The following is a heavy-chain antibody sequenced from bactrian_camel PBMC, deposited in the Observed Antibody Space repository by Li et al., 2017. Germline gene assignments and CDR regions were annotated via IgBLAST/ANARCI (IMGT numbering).Heavy chain of an antibody. CDR3: AAGQIPGVRRRGMSSRQFPY. CDR2: VDSDGST. Sequence: QLVESGGGSVQAGGSLRLSCAAYTHRCMGWFRQAPGKEREEVALVDSDGSTTLADSVWGRFTVSKDAAKNTSYLQMNSLKPEDTAMYYCAAGQIPGVRRRGMSSRQFPYWGHGTQVTVS. J-gene: IGHJ4*01. CDR1: THRC. V-gene: IGHV3S55*01.